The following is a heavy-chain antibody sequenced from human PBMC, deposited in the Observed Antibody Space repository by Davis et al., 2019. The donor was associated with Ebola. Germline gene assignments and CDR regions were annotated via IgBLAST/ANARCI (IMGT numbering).Heavy chain of an antibody. CDR1: GFTFSDYY. J-gene: IGHJ4*02. CDR3: AKDRFLEWLLADY. D-gene: IGHD3-3*01. CDR2: ISSSGSTI. V-gene: IGHV3-11*01. Sequence: GESLKISCAASGFTFSDYYMSWIRQAPGKGLEWASYISSSGSTIYYADSVKGRFTISRDNAKNSLYLQMNSLRAEDTALYYCAKDRFLEWLLADYWGQGTLVTVSS.